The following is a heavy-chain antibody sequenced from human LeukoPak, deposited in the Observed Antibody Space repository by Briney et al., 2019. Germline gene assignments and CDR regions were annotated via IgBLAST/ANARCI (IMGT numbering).Heavy chain of an antibody. V-gene: IGHV1-8*03. D-gene: IGHD2-2*02. CDR1: EYTFTSYD. Sequence: GASVKVSCKACEYTFTSYDINWVPQATGQGLDWRGWMNPNSGNTGYEQKFQGRVTITRYTSISTAYMELSSLRSEDTAVYYCARVRYCTSTSCYKNFDYWGQGTLVTVSS. CDR2: MNPNSGNT. J-gene: IGHJ4*02. CDR3: ARVRYCTSTSCYKNFDY.